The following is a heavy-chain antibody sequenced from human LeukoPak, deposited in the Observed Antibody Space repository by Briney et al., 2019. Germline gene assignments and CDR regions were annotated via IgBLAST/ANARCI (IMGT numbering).Heavy chain of an antibody. Sequence: GGSLRLSCGGSGSTFSNAWMSWVRQAPGKGLEWVGRIKSKPDGGTTDYAAPAKGRFTISRDDSKNTVYLQMSSLKSEDTAVYYCATGLYLDYWGQGTLVTVSS. CDR1: GSTFSNAW. CDR3: ATGLYLDY. D-gene: IGHD3-16*01. CDR2: IKSKPDGGTT. V-gene: IGHV3-15*01. J-gene: IGHJ4*02.